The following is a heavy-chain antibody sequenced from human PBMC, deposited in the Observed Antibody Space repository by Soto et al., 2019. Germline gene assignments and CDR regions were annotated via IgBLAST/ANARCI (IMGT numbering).Heavy chain of an antibody. CDR1: GGSISSSSYY. D-gene: IGHD2-2*01. CDR3: ARLSLRGYCSSTSCYGGWFDP. CDR2: IYYSGST. Sequence: SETLSLTCTVSGGSISSSSYYWGWIRQPPGKGLEWIGSIYYSGSTYYNPSLKSRVTISVDTSKNQFSLKLSSVTAADTAVYYCARLSLRGYCSSTSCYGGWFDPWGQGTLVTVS. J-gene: IGHJ5*02. V-gene: IGHV4-39*01.